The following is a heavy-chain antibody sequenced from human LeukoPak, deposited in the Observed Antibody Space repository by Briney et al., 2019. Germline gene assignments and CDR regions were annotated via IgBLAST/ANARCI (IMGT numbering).Heavy chain of an antibody. J-gene: IGHJ4*02. V-gene: IGHV1-2*02. CDR1: GYTFTGYY. Sequence: ASVKVSCKASGYTFTGYYMHWVRQAPGQGLEWMGWINPNSGGTNYAQKFQGRVTMTRDTSISTAYMELSRLRSDDTAVYYCAREGKMATTYFDYWGQGTLVTVSS. CDR2: INPNSGGT. D-gene: IGHD5-24*01. CDR3: AREGKMATTYFDY.